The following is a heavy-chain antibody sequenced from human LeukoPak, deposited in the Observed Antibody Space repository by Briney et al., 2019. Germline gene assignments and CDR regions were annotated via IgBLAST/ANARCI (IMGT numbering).Heavy chain of an antibody. J-gene: IGHJ4*02. Sequence: GGSLRLSCAASGFTFDDYAMPWVRQAPGKGLEWVSGISWNSVSIGYADPVKGRFTISRDNAKNSLYLQMNSLRAEDTALYYCAKDIGVVTAIGSFDYWGQGTLATVSS. D-gene: IGHD2-21*02. V-gene: IGHV3-9*01. CDR1: GFTFDDYA. CDR3: AKDIGVVTAIGSFDY. CDR2: ISWNSVSI.